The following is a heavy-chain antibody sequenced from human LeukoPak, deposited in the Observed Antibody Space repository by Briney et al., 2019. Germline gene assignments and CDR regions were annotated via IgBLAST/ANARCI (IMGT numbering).Heavy chain of an antibody. CDR3: ARDYIDPGNNTPLGY. V-gene: IGHV1-2*02. CDR1: GYTFTAYY. J-gene: IGHJ4*02. D-gene: IGHD1/OR15-1a*01. CDR2: INPNSGDT. Sequence: ASVKVSCKASGYTFTAYYVHWVRQAPGQGLEWMGWINPNSGDTSSAQKFQGRVTMTRDTSISTVYMELSRLRSDDTAVYYCARDYIDPGNNTPLGYWGQGTLVIVSS.